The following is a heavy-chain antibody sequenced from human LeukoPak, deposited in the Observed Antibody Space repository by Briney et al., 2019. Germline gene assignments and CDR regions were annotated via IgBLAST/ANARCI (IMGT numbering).Heavy chain of an antibody. CDR2: IYTSGST. Sequence: SETLSLTCTVSGGSISSGSYYWSWVRQPAGKGLEWIGRIYTSGSTNYNPSLKSRVTMSVDTSKNQFSLKLSSVTAADTAVYYCARTIWSGPYGGYYYYYYMDVWGKGTTVTVSS. D-gene: IGHD3-3*01. J-gene: IGHJ6*03. CDR3: ARTIWSGPYGGYYYYYYMDV. CDR1: GGSISSGSYY. V-gene: IGHV4-61*02.